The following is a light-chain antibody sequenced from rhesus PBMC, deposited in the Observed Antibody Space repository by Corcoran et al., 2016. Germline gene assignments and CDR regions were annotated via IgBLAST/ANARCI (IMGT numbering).Light chain of an antibody. CDR2: GTS. V-gene: IGKV3-24*04. Sequence: EIVLTQSPATLGLSPGERATLSCRASQSVANSLAWYQQKPGQAPRLLIYGTSSRATGIPARFSGSGSGTDFTLTSSSLEPEDGGVYYCQQESNWKFTFGPGTKLDIK. CDR3: QQESNWKFT. J-gene: IGKJ3*01. CDR1: QSVANS.